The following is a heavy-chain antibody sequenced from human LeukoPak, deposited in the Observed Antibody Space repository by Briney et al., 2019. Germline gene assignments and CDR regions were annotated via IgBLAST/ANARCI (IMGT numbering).Heavy chain of an antibody. Sequence: GGSLRLSCTASGFTFGDYAMSWVRQAPGKGLEWVGFIRSKAYGGTTEYAASVKGRFTISRDDSKSIAYLQMNSLNTEDTAVYYCTREQVYCSSTSCPGDYWGQGTLVTVSS. CDR1: GFTFGDYA. CDR3: TREQVYCSSTSCPGDY. D-gene: IGHD2-2*01. V-gene: IGHV3-49*04. J-gene: IGHJ4*02. CDR2: IRSKAYGGTT.